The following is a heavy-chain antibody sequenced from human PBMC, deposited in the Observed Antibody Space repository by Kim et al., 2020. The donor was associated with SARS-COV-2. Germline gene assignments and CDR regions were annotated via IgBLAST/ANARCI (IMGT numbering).Heavy chain of an antibody. J-gene: IGHJ3*02. Sequence: SETLSLTCTVSGGSISSRGYYWSWIRQHPGKGLEWIGYIYYSGSTYYNPSLKSRVTISVDTSKNQFSLKLSSVTAADTAVYYCARVATIWDDAFDIWGQGTMVTVSS. CDR3: ARVATIWDDAFDI. CDR2: IYYSGST. D-gene: IGHD5-12*01. CDR1: GGSISSRGYY. V-gene: IGHV4-31*03.